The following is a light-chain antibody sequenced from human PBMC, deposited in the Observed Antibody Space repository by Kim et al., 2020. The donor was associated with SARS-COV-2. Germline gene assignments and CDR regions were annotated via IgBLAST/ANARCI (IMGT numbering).Light chain of an antibody. J-gene: IGLJ2*01. CDR2: AKN. CDR1: SLRRYY. CDR3: NSRDSSGNPL. Sequence: SSELTQDPAVSVALGQTVRITCQGDSLRRYYASWYQQKPGQAPVLVIYAKNNRPSGIPDRISGSNSGNTASLTITGAQAEDEADYYCNSRDSSGNPLFGG. V-gene: IGLV3-19*01.